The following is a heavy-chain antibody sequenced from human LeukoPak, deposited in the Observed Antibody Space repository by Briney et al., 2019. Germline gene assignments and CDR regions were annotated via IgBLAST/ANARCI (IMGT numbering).Heavy chain of an antibody. CDR2: ISGGGDST. CDR3: TKWSGFGDD. J-gene: IGHJ4*02. V-gene: IGHV3-23*01. D-gene: IGHD3-10*01. CDR1: GFTFSSNS. Sequence: SGGSLRLSGAASGFTFSSNSMTWVRQTPGKGLEWVSGISGGGDSTFYADSVKGRFTISRDNSRNTLYLQMSSLRPEDTAVYYCTKWSGFGDDWGQGTLVTVSS.